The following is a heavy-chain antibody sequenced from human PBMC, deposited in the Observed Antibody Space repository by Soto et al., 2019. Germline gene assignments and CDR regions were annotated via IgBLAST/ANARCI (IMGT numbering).Heavy chain of an antibody. CDR2: INPGDSDI. Sequence: RGESLKSCCKASGYSFTTYWIAWVRQMPGKGLEWMGIINPGDSDIRYSPSFQGQVTISADNSISTAYLQWSSLKASDTAMYYCARHEQFYYYYYGMDVWGQGTAVTVSS. V-gene: IGHV5-51*01. J-gene: IGHJ6*02. CDR3: ARHEQFYYYYYGMDV. CDR1: GYSFTTYW. D-gene: IGHD4-4*01.